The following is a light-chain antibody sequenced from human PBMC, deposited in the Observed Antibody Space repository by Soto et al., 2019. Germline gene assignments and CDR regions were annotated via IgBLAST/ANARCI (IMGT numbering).Light chain of an antibody. CDR2: YXX. J-gene: IGLJ2*01. CDR3: QVWDSSSDPLV. CDR1: NIGSKS. V-gene: IGLV3-21*04. Sequence: SYELTQPPSVSVAPGKTARITCGGNNIGSKSVHWYQQKPGQAPVLVIYYXXXXXXXXXXXXXXXXSGNTATLTISRVEAGDEADYYCQVWDSSSDPLVFGGGTKLTVL.